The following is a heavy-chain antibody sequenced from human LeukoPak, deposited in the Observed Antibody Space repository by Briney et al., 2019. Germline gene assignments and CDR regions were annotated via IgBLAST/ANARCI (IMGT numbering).Heavy chain of an antibody. D-gene: IGHD7-27*01. Sequence: SETLSLTCAVYGVSFSGYYWSWIRQHPGKGLEWIGYISYSGSTSCNPSLQSRVTISVDTSKNQFSLKLSSVTAADTAVYYCARDSTSTGDFDYWGQGTLVTVSS. CDR3: ARDSTSTGDFDY. J-gene: IGHJ4*02. V-gene: IGHV4-31*11. CDR1: GVSFSGYY. CDR2: ISYSGST.